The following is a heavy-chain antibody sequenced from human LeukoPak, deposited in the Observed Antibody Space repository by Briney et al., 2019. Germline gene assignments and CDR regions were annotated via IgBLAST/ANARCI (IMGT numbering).Heavy chain of an antibody. J-gene: IGHJ3*02. CDR1: GGSISGGDYY. Sequence: TLSVTCTVSGGSISGGDYYWSWIRQPPGKGLEWIGYIYYSGSTYYNPSLKSRVTISVDTSKNQCSLKLSSVTAADTAVYYCARVCDFWSGPLPGAFDIWGQGTMVTVSS. V-gene: IGHV4-30-4*08. CDR2: IYYSGST. CDR3: ARVCDFWSGPLPGAFDI. D-gene: IGHD3-3*01.